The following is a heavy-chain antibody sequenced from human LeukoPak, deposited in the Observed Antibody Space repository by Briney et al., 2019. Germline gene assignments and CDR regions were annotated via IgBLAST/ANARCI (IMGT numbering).Heavy chain of an antibody. V-gene: IGHV3-74*01. J-gene: IGHJ6*03. D-gene: IGHD2-15*01. Sequence: GGSLRLSCAPSGFTFSNYWMHWVRQAPGKGLVWVSRINSDGSSTSYADSVKGRFSISRDNAKNTLYLQMNSLRAEDTAIYYCAKNGDRGAYCSGGTCYPYYYYYMDVWGKGTTVTISS. CDR3: AKNGDRGAYCSGGTCYPYYYYYMDV. CDR2: INSDGSST. CDR1: GFTFSNYW.